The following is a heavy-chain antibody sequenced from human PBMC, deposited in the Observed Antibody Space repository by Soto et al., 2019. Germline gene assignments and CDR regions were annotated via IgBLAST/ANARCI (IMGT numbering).Heavy chain of an antibody. CDR2: ISWDGGST. CDR3: AKGGGHSNHDYKTGMVV. Sequence: PGGSLRLSCAASGFTFDDYTMHWVRQAPGKGLEWVSLISWDGGSTYYADSVKGRFTISRDNSKNSLYLQMNSLRTEDTALYYCAKGGGHSNHDYKTGMVVWGQGTTVNVSS. V-gene: IGHV3-43*01. D-gene: IGHD4-4*01. CDR1: GFTFDDYT. J-gene: IGHJ6*02.